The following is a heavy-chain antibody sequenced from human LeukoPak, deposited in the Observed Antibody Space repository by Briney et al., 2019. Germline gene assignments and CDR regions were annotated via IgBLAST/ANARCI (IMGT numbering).Heavy chain of an antibody. Sequence: GGSLRLSCAASGFTFSIYWMHWVRQAPGKGLVWVSRISSEGSSTTYADSVKGRFTISRDNAKDTLYLQMNSLRAEDTAVYYCARDQSRGYGFDYWGQGTLVTVSS. CDR1: GFTFSIYW. V-gene: IGHV3-74*01. CDR2: ISSEGSST. CDR3: ARDQSRGYGFDY. D-gene: IGHD5-12*01. J-gene: IGHJ4*02.